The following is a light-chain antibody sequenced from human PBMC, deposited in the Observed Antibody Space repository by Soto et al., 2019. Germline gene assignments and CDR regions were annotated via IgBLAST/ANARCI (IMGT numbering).Light chain of an antibody. J-gene: IGKJ2*01. CDR3: LQANTFPYT. CDR2: SVS. Sequence: DIQMTQSPSSVSASVGDRVTITCRASQGVDSWLGWYQQKPGKAPKVLIYSVSSLESGVPSRFSGSGSGTDFTLTISSLQPEDFATDYCLQANTFPYTFGQGTKLEIK. V-gene: IGKV1-12*01. CDR1: QGVDSW.